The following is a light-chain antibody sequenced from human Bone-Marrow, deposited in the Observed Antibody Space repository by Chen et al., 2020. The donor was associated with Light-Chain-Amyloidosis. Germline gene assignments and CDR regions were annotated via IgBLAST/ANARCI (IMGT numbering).Light chain of an antibody. CDR2: EVT. Sequence: QSALTQPASVSGSPGQSSTISSPGTSSDVGGDNHVSWYQQHPDKAPKLMIYEVTNRPSWVPDRFSGSKSDNTASLTISGLQTEDEADYFCSSYTITNTLVFGSGTRVTVL. CDR1: SSDVGGDNH. V-gene: IGLV2-14*01. J-gene: IGLJ1*01. CDR3: SSYTITNTLV.